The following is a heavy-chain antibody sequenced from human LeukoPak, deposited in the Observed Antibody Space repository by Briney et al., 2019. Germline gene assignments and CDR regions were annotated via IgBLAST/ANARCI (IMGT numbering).Heavy chain of an antibody. CDR2: IYSGGST. Sequence: GGSLRLSCAASGFTVSSNYMSWVRQAPGKGLEWVSVIYSGGSTYYADSVKGRFTISRDNSKNTLYLQMNSLRAEDTAVYYCARSPRNRHFDYWGQETLVTVSS. CDR3: ARSPRNRHFDY. V-gene: IGHV3-66*02. J-gene: IGHJ4*02. CDR1: GFTVSSNY. D-gene: IGHD2/OR15-2a*01.